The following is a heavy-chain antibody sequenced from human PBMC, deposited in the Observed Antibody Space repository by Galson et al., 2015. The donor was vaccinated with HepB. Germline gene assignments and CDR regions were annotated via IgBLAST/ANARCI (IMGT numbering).Heavy chain of an antibody. D-gene: IGHD3-10*01. V-gene: IGHV3-15*01. CDR3: TTRITMVRGVFAADAFDI. CDR1: GFTFSNAW. CDR2: IKSKTDGGTT. J-gene: IGHJ3*02. Sequence: SLRLSCAASGFTFSNAWMSWVRQAPGKGLEWVGRIKSKTDGGTTDYAAPVEGRFTISRDDSKNTLYLQMNSLKTEDTAVYYCTTRITMVRGVFAADAFDIWGQGTMVTVSS.